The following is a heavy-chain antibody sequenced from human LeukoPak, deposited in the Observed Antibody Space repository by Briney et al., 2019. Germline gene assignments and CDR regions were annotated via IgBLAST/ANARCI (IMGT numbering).Heavy chain of an antibody. CDR1: GFTFSSYS. D-gene: IGHD3-10*01. CDR3: ARASLNDYYGSGSYKV. V-gene: IGHV3-21*01. Sequence: GGSLRPSCAASGFTFSSYSMNWVRQAPGKGLEWVSSISSSSSYIYYADSVKGRFTISRDNAKNSLYLQMNSLRAEDTAVYYCARASLNDYYGSGSYKVWGQGTLVTVSS. J-gene: IGHJ4*02. CDR2: ISSSSSYI.